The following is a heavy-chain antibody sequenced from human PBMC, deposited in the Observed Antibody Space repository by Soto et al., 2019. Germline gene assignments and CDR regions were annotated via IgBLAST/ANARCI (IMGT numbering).Heavy chain of an antibody. CDR1: GGIFRTYG. Sequence: QVQLVQSGAEVKKPGSSVNISCKTSGGIFRTYGINWVRQAPGQGLEWMGGIIPIFGTTTYAPKFQGRVTITADESTSTAFMDLISLASEDTGVYSCARVGTADTHYFGMDVWGQGTKVTVSS. V-gene: IGHV1-69*01. D-gene: IGHD2-2*01. CDR2: IIPIFGTT. J-gene: IGHJ6*02. CDR3: ARVGTADTHYFGMDV.